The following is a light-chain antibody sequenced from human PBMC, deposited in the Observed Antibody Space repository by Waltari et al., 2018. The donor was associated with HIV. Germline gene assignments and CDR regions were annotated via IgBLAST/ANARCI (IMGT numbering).Light chain of an antibody. CDR1: SSNIGSDA. V-gene: IGLV1-44*01. CDR3: ATWDHRLNGWV. CDR2: NNN. Sequence: QAVLTHPPSAPGTPGQRITLTCSGRSSNIGSDAVSSDNPLPGTAPTLLIYNNNQRPSGVPDRFSASKSGTSASLAISGLQSEDEADYYCATWDHRLNGWVFGGGTKLTVL. J-gene: IGLJ3*02.